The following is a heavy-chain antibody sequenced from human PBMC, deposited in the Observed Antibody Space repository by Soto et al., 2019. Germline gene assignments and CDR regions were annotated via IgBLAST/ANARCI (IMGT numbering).Heavy chain of an antibody. Sequence: QVQLVQSGAEVKKPGSSVKVSCKASGGTFSSYAISWVRQAPGQGLEWMGGIIPIFGTANYAQKFQGRVTITADESTSTAYVELSSLRSEDTAVYYCASPARAAAGRLDYYYGMDVWGQGTTVTVSS. D-gene: IGHD6-13*01. CDR2: IIPIFGTA. V-gene: IGHV1-69*01. J-gene: IGHJ6*02. CDR3: ASPARAAAGRLDYYYGMDV. CDR1: GGTFSSYA.